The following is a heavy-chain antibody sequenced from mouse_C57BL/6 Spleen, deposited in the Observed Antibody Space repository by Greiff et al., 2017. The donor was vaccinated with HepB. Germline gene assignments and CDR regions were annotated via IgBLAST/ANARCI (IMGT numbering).Heavy chain of an antibody. D-gene: IGHD2-3*01. Sequence: VQLQQPGAELVKPGASVKLSCKASGYTFTSYWMHWVKQRPGQGLEWIGMIHPNSGSTNYNEKFKSKATLTVDKSSSTAYRQLSSLTSEDSAVYYCARDDGYYWYFDVWGTGTTVTVSS. J-gene: IGHJ1*03. CDR3: ARDDGYYWYFDV. CDR1: GYTFTSYW. CDR2: IHPNSGST. V-gene: IGHV1-64*01.